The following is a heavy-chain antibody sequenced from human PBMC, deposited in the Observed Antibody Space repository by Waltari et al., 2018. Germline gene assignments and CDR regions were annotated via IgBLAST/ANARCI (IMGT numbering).Heavy chain of an antibody. D-gene: IGHD3-22*01. CDR3: ARDYYDSSGYYFPDI. CDR2: IYYSGST. V-gene: IGHV4-39*07. Sequence: QLQLQESGPGLVKPSETLSLTCTVSGGSISSSSYYWGWIRQPPGKGLEWIGSIYYSGSTYYNPSLKSRVTISVDTSKNQFSLKLSSVTAADTAVYYCARDYYDSSGYYFPDIWGQGTMVTVSS. CDR1: GGSISSSSYY. J-gene: IGHJ3*02.